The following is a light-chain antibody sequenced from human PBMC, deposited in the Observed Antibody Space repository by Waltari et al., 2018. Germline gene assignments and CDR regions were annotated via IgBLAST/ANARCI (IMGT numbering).Light chain of an antibody. CDR2: RDT. J-gene: IGLJ3*02. CDR3: VAWDVSLSGPV. Sequence: QSVLTQPPSVSGTPGPDITISCPGSGANAVGSYVYWYQQFPGPAPHLLSYRDTLRPSRVPDRFSGSKSGTSAYLAINGLRSEDEAAYYCVAWDVSLSGPVFGGGTKLTVL. V-gene: IGLV1-47*01. CDR1: GANAVGSY.